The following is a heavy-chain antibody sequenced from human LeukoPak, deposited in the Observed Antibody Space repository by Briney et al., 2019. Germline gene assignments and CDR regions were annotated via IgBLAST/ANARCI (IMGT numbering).Heavy chain of an antibody. CDR2: ISSSSSYI. Sequence: PGGSLRLSCAASGFTFSSYSMNWVRQAPGKGLEWVSSISSSSSYIYYADSVKGRFTISRDNSKNTLYLQMNSLRAEDTAVYYCAKVVVPAAVHYWGQGTLVTVSS. CDR1: GFTFSSYS. D-gene: IGHD2-2*01. J-gene: IGHJ4*02. V-gene: IGHV3-21*01. CDR3: AKVVVPAAVHY.